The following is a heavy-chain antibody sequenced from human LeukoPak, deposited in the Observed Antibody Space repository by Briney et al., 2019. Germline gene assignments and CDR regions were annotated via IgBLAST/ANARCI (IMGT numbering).Heavy chain of an antibody. Sequence: PSETLSLTCTVSGGSISSGGYYWSWIRQHPGKGLEWIGYIYYSGSTYYNPSLKSRVTIPVDTSKNQFSLKLSSVTAADTAVYYCARVARYCSGGSCAFDYWGQGTLVTVSS. CDR2: IYYSGST. CDR1: GGSISSGGYY. J-gene: IGHJ4*02. D-gene: IGHD2-15*01. CDR3: ARVARYCSGGSCAFDY. V-gene: IGHV4-31*03.